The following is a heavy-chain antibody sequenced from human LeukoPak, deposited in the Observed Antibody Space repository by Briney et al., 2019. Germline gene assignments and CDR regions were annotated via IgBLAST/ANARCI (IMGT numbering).Heavy chain of an antibody. Sequence: SVKVSCKASGGTFSSYAISWVRQAPGQGLEWMGGIIPIFGTANYAQKFQGRVTITADESTSTAYMELSSLRSEDTAVYYCARGEVLRYFDWLLRRRNGAFDIWGQGTMVTVSS. D-gene: IGHD3-9*01. CDR2: IIPIFGTA. CDR3: ARGEVLRYFDWLLRRRNGAFDI. V-gene: IGHV1-69*13. J-gene: IGHJ3*02. CDR1: GGTFSSYA.